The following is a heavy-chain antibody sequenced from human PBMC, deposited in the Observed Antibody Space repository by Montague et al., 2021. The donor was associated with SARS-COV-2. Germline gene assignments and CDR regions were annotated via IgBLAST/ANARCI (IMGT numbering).Heavy chain of an antibody. J-gene: IGHJ4*02. CDR2: ISTSGDYT. D-gene: IGHD5-24*01. CDR1: GFIFRHYA. V-gene: IGHV3-23*01. Sequence: PLRLSCAASGFIFRHYAMSWVRQAPGKGLEWVSGISTSGDYTYYADSLKGRFTISRDNSRNTLYLQMNSLRAEDTAIYYCAKDREMDYSADYWGQGTLVTVSS. CDR3: AKDREMDYSADY.